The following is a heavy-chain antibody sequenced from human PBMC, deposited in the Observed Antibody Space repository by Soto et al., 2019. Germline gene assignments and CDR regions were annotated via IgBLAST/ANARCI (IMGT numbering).Heavy chain of an antibody. CDR3: AHRRVGNGMDV. CDR2: VHWNDDN. V-gene: IGHV2-5*01. D-gene: IGHD7-27*01. J-gene: IGHJ6*02. CDR1: GSSLSTSGVG. Sequence: QITLKESGPTLVKPTQTLTLTCTFSGSSLSTSGVGVAWIRQPPGKALEWLADVHWNDDNHYSPSLKSGLTIIKDNSKNQGVLTITNMDPVDTATYYWAHRRVGNGMDVWGQGPTVTVS.